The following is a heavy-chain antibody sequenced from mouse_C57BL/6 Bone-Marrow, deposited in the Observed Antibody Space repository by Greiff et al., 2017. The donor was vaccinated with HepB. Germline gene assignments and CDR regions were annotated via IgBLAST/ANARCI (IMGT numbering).Heavy chain of an antibody. CDR2: IRSKSNNYAT. CDR3: VRHEDYYGNYNWYFDV. Sequence: EVKVVESGGGLVQPKGSLKLSCAASGFSFNTYAMNWVRQAPGKGLEWVARIRSKSNNYATYYADSVKDRFTISRDDSESMLYLQMNNLKTEDTAMYYCVRHEDYYGNYNWYFDVWGTGTTVTVSS. V-gene: IGHV10-1*01. J-gene: IGHJ1*03. D-gene: IGHD2-1*01. CDR1: GFSFNTYA.